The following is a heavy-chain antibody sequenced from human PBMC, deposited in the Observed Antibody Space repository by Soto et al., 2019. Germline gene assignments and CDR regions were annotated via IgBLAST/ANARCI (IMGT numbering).Heavy chain of an antibody. V-gene: IGHV3-48*03. CDR3: VRDRTLLVPTSIDY. J-gene: IGHJ4*02. D-gene: IGHD3-3*01. Sequence: GGSLRLSCAASGFTFSSHEMNWVRQAPGKGLGWVSYIDYSGSRTDYADSVKGRFTISRDNAKRSLYLQMYSLRAEDTAIYYCVRDRTLLVPTSIDYGGQGTRVTVSS. CDR1: GFTFSSHE. CDR2: IDYSGSRT.